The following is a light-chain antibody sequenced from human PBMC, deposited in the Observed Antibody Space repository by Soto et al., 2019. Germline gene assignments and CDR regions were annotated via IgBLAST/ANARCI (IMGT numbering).Light chain of an antibody. CDR3: QQYAKWPLT. CDR2: GGS. V-gene: IGKV3-15*01. Sequence: EIVMTQCPATISVSPGEGPTLSCRASETIGSLLAWYQQKPGQAPRLLIHGGSTRATGIPARFSGSGSGADYTLTISSLQSEDIAVYYCQQYAKWPLTFGGGTKVEIK. CDR1: ETIGSL. J-gene: IGKJ4*01.